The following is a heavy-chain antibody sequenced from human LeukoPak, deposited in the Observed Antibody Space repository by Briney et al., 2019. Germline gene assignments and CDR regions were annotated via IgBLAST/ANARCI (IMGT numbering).Heavy chain of an antibody. CDR2: MKEDGSDI. D-gene: IGHD3-9*01. V-gene: IGHV3-7*01. J-gene: IGHJ4*02. Sequence: GGSLRLSCVASGFSFSSYTMRWVRQAPGKGLEWVAKMKEDGSDIHYVDSVRGRFTICRDNAKNSLCLQMSSLRVEDTAVYYCARGGARYLDSWGQGILVTVSS. CDR3: ARGGARYLDS. CDR1: GFSFSSYT.